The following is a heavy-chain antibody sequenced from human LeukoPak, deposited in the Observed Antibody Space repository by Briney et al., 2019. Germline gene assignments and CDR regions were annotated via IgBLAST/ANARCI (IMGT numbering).Heavy chain of an antibody. J-gene: IGHJ3*02. D-gene: IGHD2-2*01. CDR2: VDPEDGET. CDR1: GYTFTDYY. CDR3: ATGSTNDAFDI. V-gene: IGHV1-69-2*01. Sequence: ASVKVSCKVSGYTFTDYYMHWLPQAPGKGLGWMGLVDPEDGETIYAEKFQGRVTITADTSTDTAYMELGSLRSEDTAVYYCATGSTNDAFDIWGQGTMVTVSS.